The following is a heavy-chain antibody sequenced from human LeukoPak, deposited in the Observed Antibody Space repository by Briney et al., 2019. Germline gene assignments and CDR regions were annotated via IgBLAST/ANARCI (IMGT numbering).Heavy chain of an antibody. V-gene: IGHV3-64*01. J-gene: IGHJ6*03. CDR3: ASYYYDSSGYYYYYYYMDV. CDR2: ISSNGGST. Sequence: PGGSLRLSCAASGFTFSSYAMHWVRQAPGKGLEYVSAISSNGGSTYYANSVKGRFTISRDNSKNTLYLQMGSLRAEDTAVYYCASYYYDSSGYYYYYYYMDVWGKGTTVTVSS. D-gene: IGHD3-22*01. CDR1: GFTFSSYA.